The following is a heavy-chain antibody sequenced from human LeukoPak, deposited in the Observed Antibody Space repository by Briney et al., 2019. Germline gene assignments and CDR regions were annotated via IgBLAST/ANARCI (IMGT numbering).Heavy chain of an antibody. CDR3: ARLDSSGYYYFDY. V-gene: IGHV4-59*08. J-gene: IGHJ4*02. CDR2: IYHSGST. CDR1: GGSISSYY. Sequence: SETLSLTCTVSGGSISSYYWSWIRQPAGKGLEWIGFIYHSGSTDYTPSLKGRLSISVDRSKNQFSLKLSSVTAADTAVYYCARLDSSGYYYFDYWGQGSLVTVSS. D-gene: IGHD6-19*01.